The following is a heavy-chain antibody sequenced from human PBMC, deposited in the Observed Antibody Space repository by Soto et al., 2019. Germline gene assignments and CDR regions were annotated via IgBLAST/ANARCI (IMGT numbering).Heavy chain of an antibody. CDR3: TRLLVGATNFDY. V-gene: IGHV4-61*01. J-gene: IGHJ4*02. CDR2: IYYSGST. D-gene: IGHD1-26*01. CDR1: GGSVSSGSYY. Sequence: QVQLQESGQVLVKPSETLSLTCTVSGGSVSSGSYYWSWIRQPPGKGLEWIGYIYYSGSTNYNPSLKSRVTISVDTSKNQFSLKLSSVTAADTAVYYCTRLLVGATNFDYWGQGTLVTVSS.